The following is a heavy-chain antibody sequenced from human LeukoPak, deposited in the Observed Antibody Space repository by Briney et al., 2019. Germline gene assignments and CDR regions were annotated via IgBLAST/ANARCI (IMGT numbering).Heavy chain of an antibody. CDR3: ARGYDRNGYQSRGFDY. CDR1: GGSISSGSFY. V-gene: IGHV4-61*02. CDR2: IYPSGDS. Sequence: MTSETLSLTCTVSGGSISSGSFYWSWIRQTAGKGLKWIGRIYPSGDSQYSPSFRSRATISLDTRNQFSLKLSSVTAADTAVYFCARGYDRNGYQSRGFDYWGQGALVNVSS. D-gene: IGHD3-22*01. J-gene: IGHJ4*02.